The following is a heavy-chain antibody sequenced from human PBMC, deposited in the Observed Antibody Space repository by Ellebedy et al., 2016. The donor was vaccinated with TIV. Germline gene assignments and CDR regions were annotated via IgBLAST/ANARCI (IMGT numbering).Heavy chain of an antibody. CDR2: ISSNGGST. J-gene: IGHJ6*02. CDR3: VKVGQLQSVDGMDV. V-gene: IGHV3-64D*06. Sequence: GGSLRLSXSASGFTFSSYAMHWVRQAPGKGLEYVSAISSNGGSTYYADSVKGRFTISRDNSKNTLYLQMSSLRAEDTAVYYCVKVGQLQSVDGMDVWGQGTTVTVSS. D-gene: IGHD2-2*01. CDR1: GFTFSSYA.